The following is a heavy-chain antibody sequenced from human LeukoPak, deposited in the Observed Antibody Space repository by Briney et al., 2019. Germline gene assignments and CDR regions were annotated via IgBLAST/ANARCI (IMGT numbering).Heavy chain of an antibody. Sequence: PGGSLRLSCAASGLTFSSYSMNWVRQAPGKGLEWASYISSSSSIISYADSVKGRFTISRDNAKNSLYLQMNSLRDEDTAVYYCARTVIAVAANWFDPWGQGTLVAVSS. J-gene: IGHJ5*02. D-gene: IGHD6-19*01. CDR3: ARTVIAVAANWFDP. CDR2: ISSSSSII. V-gene: IGHV3-48*02. CDR1: GLTFSSYS.